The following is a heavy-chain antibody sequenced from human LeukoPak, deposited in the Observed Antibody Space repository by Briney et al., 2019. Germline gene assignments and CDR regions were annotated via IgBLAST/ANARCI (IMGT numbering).Heavy chain of an antibody. D-gene: IGHD3-9*01. CDR3: ARFLRYFDWLPEDY. V-gene: IGHV1-8*01. Sequence: ASVKVSCKASGYTFTSYDINWVRPATGQGLEWMGWMNPNSGNTGYAQKFQGRVTMTRNTSISTTYMELSSLRSEDTAVYYCARFLRYFDWLPEDYWGQGTLVTVSS. J-gene: IGHJ4*02. CDR1: GYTFTSYD. CDR2: MNPNSGNT.